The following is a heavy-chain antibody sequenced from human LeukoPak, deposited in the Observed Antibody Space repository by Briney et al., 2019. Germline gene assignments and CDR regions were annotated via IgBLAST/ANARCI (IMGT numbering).Heavy chain of an antibody. CDR1: GGSISSRPYY. Sequence: SETLSLTCTVSGGSISSRPYYWGWVRQPPGKGLEWIGSISYSGSIHYNPPLKSRVTISVDTSKNHFSLRLSSVTAADTAVYYCATLEIGDYYFDYWGQGTLVTVSS. D-gene: IGHD3-16*01. J-gene: IGHJ4*02. V-gene: IGHV4-39*01. CDR3: ATLEIGDYYFDY. CDR2: ISYSGSI.